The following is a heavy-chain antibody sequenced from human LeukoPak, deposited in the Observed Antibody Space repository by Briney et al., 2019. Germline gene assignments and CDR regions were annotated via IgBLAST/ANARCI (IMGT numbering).Heavy chain of an antibody. Sequence: GGSLRLSCAASGFTFSSYSMNWVRQAPGKGLEWVSSISSSSSYIYYADSVKGRFTISRDNAKNSLYLQMNSLRAEDTAVYYCARGRGYSGYDFRGDAFDIWGQGTMVTVSS. CDR2: ISSSSSYI. D-gene: IGHD5-12*01. CDR1: GFTFSSYS. J-gene: IGHJ3*02. CDR3: ARGRGYSGYDFRGDAFDI. V-gene: IGHV3-21*04.